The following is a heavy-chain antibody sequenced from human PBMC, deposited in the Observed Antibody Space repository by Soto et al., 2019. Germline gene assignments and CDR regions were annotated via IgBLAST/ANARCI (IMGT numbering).Heavy chain of an antibody. J-gene: IGHJ4*02. CDR1: GGSLSSVDSN. Sequence: PSETLSLTCTVSGGSLSSVDSNWNWIRQHPGEGLEWIGYITYSGVSYSIPSLKSRVTMSVDTSKNQFSLRLASVTTADTAVYYCARDSGESLRFFDYWGQGTPVTVSS. CDR3: ARDSGESLRFFDY. V-gene: IGHV4-31*03. D-gene: IGHD3-10*01. CDR2: ITYSGVS.